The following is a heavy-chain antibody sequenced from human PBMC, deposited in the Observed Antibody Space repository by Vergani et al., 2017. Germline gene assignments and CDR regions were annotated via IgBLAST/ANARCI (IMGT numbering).Heavy chain of an antibody. V-gene: IGHV1-69*11. D-gene: IGHD3-10*01. CDR3: ASPLGYYGSGSYYYYYYMDV. CDR1: GGTFSSYA. CDR2: IIPILGTA. J-gene: IGHJ6*03. Sequence: QVQLVQSGAEVKKPGSSVKVSCKASGGTFSSYAISWVRQAPGQGLEWMGRIIPILGTAKYAQKFQGRVTITAEESTSTAYMELSSLRSEDTAVYYCASPLGYYGSGSYYYYYYMDVWGKGTTVTVSS.